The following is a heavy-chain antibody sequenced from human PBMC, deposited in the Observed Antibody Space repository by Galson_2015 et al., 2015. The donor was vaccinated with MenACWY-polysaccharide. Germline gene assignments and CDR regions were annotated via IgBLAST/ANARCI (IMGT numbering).Heavy chain of an antibody. CDR3: TRNTAAGKT. CDR1: GFTFSNAR. CDR2: IKNEGDGGAK. J-gene: IGHJ4*02. Sequence: SLRLSCAASGFTFSNARMSWVRQAPGKGLEWVGRIKNEGDGGAKDYAAPVKGRFTISRDDSKNTLYLQMNSLKTEDTAVYYCTRNTAAGKTWGQGTLVTVSS. V-gene: IGHV3-15*01. D-gene: IGHD5-18*01.